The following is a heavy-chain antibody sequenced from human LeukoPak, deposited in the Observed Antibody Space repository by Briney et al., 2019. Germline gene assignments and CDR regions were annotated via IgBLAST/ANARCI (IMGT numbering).Heavy chain of an antibody. CDR1: GGTFSSYA. CDR3: ARGGSSTSGYYYYMDV. CDR2: IIPIFGTA. J-gene: IGHJ6*03. D-gene: IGHD2-2*01. Sequence: SVTVSCTASGGTFSSYAISWVRQAPGQGLEWMGGIIPIFGTANYAQKFQGRVTITTDESTSTAYMELSSLRSEDTAVYYCARGGSSTSGYYYYMDVWGKGTTVTVSS. V-gene: IGHV1-69*05.